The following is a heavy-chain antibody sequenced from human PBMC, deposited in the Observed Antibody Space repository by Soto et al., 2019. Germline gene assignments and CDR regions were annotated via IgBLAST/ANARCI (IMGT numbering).Heavy chain of an antibody. D-gene: IGHD3-10*01. CDR3: ARQASSTMVRGVGP. Sequence: GESLKISCKGSGYSFTSYWIAWVRQMPGKGLEWMGIIYPGDSDTKYSPSFQGQVAISADKSITTAYLQWNSLKASDTAMYYCARQASSTMVRGVGPWGQGTLVTVSS. V-gene: IGHV5-51*01. CDR2: IYPGDSDT. CDR1: GYSFTSYW. J-gene: IGHJ5*02.